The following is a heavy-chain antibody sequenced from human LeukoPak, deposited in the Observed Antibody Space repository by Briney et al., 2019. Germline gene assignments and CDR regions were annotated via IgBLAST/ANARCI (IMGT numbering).Heavy chain of an antibody. CDR2: IIPILGEP. CDR3: ARKGGLGTYWIFDY. CDR1: GGTFSSYT. J-gene: IGHJ4*02. D-gene: IGHD3-10*01. Sequence: SVKVSCKASGGTFSSYTISWVRQAPGQGLEWMGRIIPILGEPDYAQKFQGRVTITADMSTSTAYMELSSLRSEDTAVYYCARKGGLGTYWIFDYWGQGTLVTVSS. V-gene: IGHV1-69*02.